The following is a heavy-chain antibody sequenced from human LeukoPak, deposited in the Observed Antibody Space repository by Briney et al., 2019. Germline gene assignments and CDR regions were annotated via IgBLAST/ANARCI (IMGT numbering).Heavy chain of an antibody. Sequence: PSETLSLTCTVSSGSISSGSYHWTWLRQPAGKRLEWLGRIDSSGSTNYNPSLKSRITISIDTSKNQFSLKLTSVTAADTALYYCARDSTTSWYGQDFWGQGTLVTVFS. CDR3: ARDSTTSWYGQDF. CDR1: SGSISSGSYH. J-gene: IGHJ4*02. V-gene: IGHV4-61*02. CDR2: IDSSGST. D-gene: IGHD1-26*01.